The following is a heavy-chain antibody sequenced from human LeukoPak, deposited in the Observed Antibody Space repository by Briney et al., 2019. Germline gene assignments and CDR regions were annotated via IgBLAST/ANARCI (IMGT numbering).Heavy chain of an antibody. J-gene: IGHJ6*02. CDR2: IYYSGST. CDR1: GGSISSYY. V-gene: IGHV4-59*01. CDR3: ARDKVTRGYYYYYGMHV. Sequence: PSETLSLTCTVSGGSISSYYWSWIRQPPGKGLEWIGYIYYSGSTNYNPSLKSRVTISVDTSKNQFSLKLSSVTAADTAVYYCARDKVTRGYYYYYGMHVWGQGTTVTVSS. D-gene: IGHD4-23*01.